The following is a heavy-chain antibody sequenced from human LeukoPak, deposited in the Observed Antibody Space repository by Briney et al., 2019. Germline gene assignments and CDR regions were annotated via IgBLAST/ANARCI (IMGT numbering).Heavy chain of an antibody. V-gene: IGHV3-30-3*01. J-gene: IGHJ4*02. CDR3: ASHYDTSGYHYFDF. Sequence: GGSLRLSCAASGFTFSNYAMHWVRQAPGKGLEWVAVISSDGSNRYYADSVKGRFTISRDNSKNTLYLQMNSLRAEDTAVYSCASHYDTSGYHYFDFWGQGTLVTVSS. CDR2: ISSDGSNR. D-gene: IGHD3-22*01. CDR1: GFTFSNYA.